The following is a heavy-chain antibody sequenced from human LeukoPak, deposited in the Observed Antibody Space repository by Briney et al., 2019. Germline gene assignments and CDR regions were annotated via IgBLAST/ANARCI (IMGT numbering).Heavy chain of an antibody. CDR3: ARGVGGYSYGPFDC. D-gene: IGHD5-18*01. Sequence: SVKVFCKASGGSLTSYAISWVRQAPGQGLEWMGGVIPIFGTTNYAQKFQGRVTITTDESTSTAYMELSSLTSEDSALYYCARGVGGYSYGPFDCWGQGTLVTVSS. V-gene: IGHV1-69*05. CDR2: VIPIFGTT. CDR1: GGSLTSYA. J-gene: IGHJ4*02.